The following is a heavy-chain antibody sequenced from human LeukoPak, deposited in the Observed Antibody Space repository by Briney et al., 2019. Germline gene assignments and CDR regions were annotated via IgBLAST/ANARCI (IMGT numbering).Heavy chain of an antibody. D-gene: IGHD2-15*01. CDR2: MNPKSGNT. J-gene: IGHJ5*02. CDR1: GYSFSSHD. V-gene: IGHV1-8*01. Sequence: ASVKVSCKASGYSFSSHDINWVRQATGQGLEWMGWMNPKSGNTDHAQKFQGRVTMSRNTSISVAYLELSSLRSEDTAVYYCARVPADIVVVVAENWFDPWGQGTLVTVSS. CDR3: ARVPADIVVVVAENWFDP.